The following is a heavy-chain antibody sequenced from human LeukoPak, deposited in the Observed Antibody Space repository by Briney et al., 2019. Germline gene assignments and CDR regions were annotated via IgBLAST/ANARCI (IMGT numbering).Heavy chain of an antibody. V-gene: IGHV6-1*01. Sequence: SQTLSLTCAISGDSVSSNSAAWNWIRQSPSRGLEWLGRTYYRSKWHNDYAVSVKSRITINPDTSKNQFSLQLNSVTPEDTAVYYCARDDRIAAAGIDPYYYYYGMDVWGQGTTVTVSS. J-gene: IGHJ6*02. CDR1: GDSVSSNSAA. CDR2: TYYRSKWHN. CDR3: ARDDRIAAAGIDPYYYYYGMDV. D-gene: IGHD6-13*01.